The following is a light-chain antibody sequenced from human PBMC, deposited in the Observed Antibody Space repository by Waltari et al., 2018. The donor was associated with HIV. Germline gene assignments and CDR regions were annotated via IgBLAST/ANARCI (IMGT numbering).Light chain of an antibody. CDR2: RNN. V-gene: IGLV1-40*01. CDR1: SSNIGSGYD. Sequence: QSVLTQPPSVSGAPGQRVTLSCTGNSSNIGSGYDVHWYQLLPKAVPKLLILRNNTRASGVPARCAGSKSGTSAALAITGLQAEDEADYICQSNDNSGSVFGGGTKVTVL. J-gene: IGLJ2*01. CDR3: QSNDNSGSV.